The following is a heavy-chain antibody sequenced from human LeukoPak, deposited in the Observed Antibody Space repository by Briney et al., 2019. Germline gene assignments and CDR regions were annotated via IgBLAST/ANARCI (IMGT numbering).Heavy chain of an antibody. V-gene: IGHV3-23*01. CDR2: IGASGEST. J-gene: IGHJ3*01. D-gene: IGHD5-24*01. Sequence: PGGSLRLSCAASGCTFSVAAMTWVRQAPGKGLEWVSLIGASGESTYYADSVKGRFTISRDNSKNTLSLQMNSLRVEDTAMYFCAKDIQLSTWGLGTMVTVSS. CDR1: GCTFSVAA. CDR3: AKDIQLST.